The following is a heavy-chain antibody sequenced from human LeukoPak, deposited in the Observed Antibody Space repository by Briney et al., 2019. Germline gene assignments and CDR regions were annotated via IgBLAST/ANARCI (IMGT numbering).Heavy chain of an antibody. CDR2: IYSGGST. Sequence: TGGSLRLSCAASGVTVSSNYMSWVRQAPGKGLEWVSVIYSGGSTNYADSVKGRFTISRDNSMNTLYLQMNSLRAEDTAVYYCAIYTAMGHWGQGTLVTVSS. CDR3: AIYTAMGH. CDR1: GVTVSSNY. D-gene: IGHD5-18*01. J-gene: IGHJ4*02. V-gene: IGHV3-53*01.